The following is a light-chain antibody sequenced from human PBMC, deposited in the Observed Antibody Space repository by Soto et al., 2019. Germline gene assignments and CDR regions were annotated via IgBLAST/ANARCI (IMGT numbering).Light chain of an antibody. V-gene: IGKV3-11*01. CDR3: QQRSNWPPVIT. CDR2: DAS. J-gene: IGKJ5*01. Sequence: EIVLTQSPATLSLSPGERATLSCRASQSFSSYLAWYQQKPGQAPRLLIYDASKRAPGIPARFSGRGSGTDFTLTISSLEPEDFALYSFQQRSNWPPVITFGQGPRLDIK. CDR1: QSFSSY.